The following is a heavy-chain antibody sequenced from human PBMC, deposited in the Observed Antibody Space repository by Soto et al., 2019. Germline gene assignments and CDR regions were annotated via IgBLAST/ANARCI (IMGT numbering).Heavy chain of an antibody. D-gene: IGHD1-1*01. CDR1: GFTFSSYA. Sequence: GGSLRLSCSASGFTFSSYAMHWVRQAPGKGLEYVSAISSNGGSTYYADSVKGRFTISRDNSKNTLYLQMSSLRAEDTAEYYCIILGRAVQVDYWGQGTLVTVSS. CDR3: IILGRAVQVDY. CDR2: ISSNGGST. V-gene: IGHV3-64D*08. J-gene: IGHJ4*02.